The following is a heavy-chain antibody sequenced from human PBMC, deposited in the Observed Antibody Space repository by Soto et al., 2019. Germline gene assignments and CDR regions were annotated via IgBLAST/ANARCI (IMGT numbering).Heavy chain of an antibody. J-gene: IGHJ4*02. D-gene: IGHD2-15*01. V-gene: IGHV3-23*01. Sequence: PGVSLRLSCAASGCTFSSYAMSWVRQAPGKGLEWVSAISGSGGSTYYADSVKGRFTISRDNSKNTLYLQMNSLRAEDTAVYYCAKAPCSGGSCYSGSVDYWGQGALVTVSS. CDR1: GCTFSSYA. CDR2: ISGSGGST. CDR3: AKAPCSGGSCYSGSVDY.